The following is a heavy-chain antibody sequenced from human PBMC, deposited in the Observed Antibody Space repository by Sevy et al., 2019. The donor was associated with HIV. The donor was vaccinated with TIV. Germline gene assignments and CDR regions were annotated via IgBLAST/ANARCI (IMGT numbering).Heavy chain of an antibody. J-gene: IGHJ5*02. Sequence: GGSLRLSCAASGFTFSNYALHWVRQAPGKGLEWVAIISYDANNKYYADSVKGRFTISRDNSKNTVYLQMKSLRVEDXXXXXXXXEXXXXXXXXXWFSNWFDPWGQGTLVTVSS. CDR1: GFTFSNYA. CDR2: ISYDANNK. CDR3: XXEXXXXXXXXXWFSNWFDP. V-gene: IGHV3-30*04. D-gene: IGHD3-10*01.